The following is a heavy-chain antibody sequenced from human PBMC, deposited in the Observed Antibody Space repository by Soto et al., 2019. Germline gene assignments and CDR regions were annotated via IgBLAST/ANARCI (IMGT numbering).Heavy chain of an antibody. V-gene: IGHV3-23*01. CDR1: GFTFDNYA. Sequence: GGSLRLSCATSGFTFDNYAMSWVRQDPGMGLQWVSAITGSGGVTYYADSVKGRFTISRDNSKNTLFLVMNRLRAEDTAVYYCAKGSHLSGYGSGRAMHYGGQRTLVTVSS. CDR3: AKGSHLSGYGSGRAMHY. D-gene: IGHD6-19*01. CDR2: ITGSGGVT. J-gene: IGHJ4*02.